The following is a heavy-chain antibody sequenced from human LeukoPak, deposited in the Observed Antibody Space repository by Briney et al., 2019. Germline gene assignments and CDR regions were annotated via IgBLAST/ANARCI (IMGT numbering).Heavy chain of an antibody. V-gene: IGHV3-11*01. D-gene: IGHD2-15*01. J-gene: IGHJ5*01. CDR2: ISNSGGFI. CDR3: ARVALFNWFDS. CDR1: GFTFSDFY. Sequence: PGGSLRLSCAASGFTFSDFYMTWIRQAPGKGLEWVSYISNSGGFINYADSVKGRFTIFRDNAKNSLYLQMSSLRAEDTALYYCARVALFNWFDSWGQGTLVTVSS.